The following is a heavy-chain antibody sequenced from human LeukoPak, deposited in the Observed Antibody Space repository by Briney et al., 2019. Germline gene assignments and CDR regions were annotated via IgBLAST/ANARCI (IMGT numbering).Heavy chain of an antibody. D-gene: IGHD3-9*01. CDR2: ISGDGRST. J-gene: IGHJ4*02. Sequence: GGSLRLSCAASGFTFSSYAMTWVRQAPGKGLEWVSSISGDGRSTFYADSVKGRSTISRDSSTKALFLQINSLRAVDTAVYYCAKPAVPGAIFSFGYWGQGTPVTVSS. CDR1: GFTFSSYA. V-gene: IGHV3-23*01. CDR3: AKPAVPGAIFSFGY.